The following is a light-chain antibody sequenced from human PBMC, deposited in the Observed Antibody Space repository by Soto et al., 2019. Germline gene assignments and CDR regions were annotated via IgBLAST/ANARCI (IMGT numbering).Light chain of an antibody. V-gene: IGLV2-14*03. Sequence: QSALTQPASVSESPGQSITISCTGTSSDVGAYDYVSWYQQHPGKAPKLMIYDVSNRPSGVSNRFSGSKSGNTASLTISGLQAEEEAHYYCTSYTSSTSLVVFGGGTKLTVL. CDR2: DVS. CDR1: SSDVGAYDY. CDR3: TSYTSSTSLVV. J-gene: IGLJ3*02.